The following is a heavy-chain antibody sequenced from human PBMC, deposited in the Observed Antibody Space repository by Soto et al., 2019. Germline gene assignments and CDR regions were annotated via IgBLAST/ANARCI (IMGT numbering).Heavy chain of an antibody. J-gene: IGHJ6*02. V-gene: IGHV4-31*03. Sequence: SETLSLTCTVSGGSISGGTYYWSLILQHPWKGLEGIGHIYYSGSTYYNPSLMSRVSISVDTSKNQFSLKLSSVTAADTAVYYCERAVIDYYDSSGYSAYYYGMDVWGQGTTVTVSS. D-gene: IGHD3-22*01. CDR3: ERAVIDYYDSSGYSAYYYGMDV. CDR2: IYYSGST. CDR1: GGSISGGTYY.